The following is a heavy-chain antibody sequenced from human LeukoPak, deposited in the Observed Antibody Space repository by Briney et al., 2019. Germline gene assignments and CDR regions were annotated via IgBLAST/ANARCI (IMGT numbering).Heavy chain of an antibody. CDR2: INHSGST. V-gene: IGHV4-34*01. CDR1: GFTVSSNY. Sequence: GSLRLSCAASGFTVSSNYMSWVRQPPGKGLEWIGEINHSGSTNYNPSLKSRVTISVDTSKNQFSLKLSSVTAADTAVYYCARGANQAGGNTPVVELLNPSPFDYWGQGTLVTVSS. D-gene: IGHD2-2*01. J-gene: IGHJ4*02. CDR3: ARGANQAGGNTPVVELLNPSPFDY.